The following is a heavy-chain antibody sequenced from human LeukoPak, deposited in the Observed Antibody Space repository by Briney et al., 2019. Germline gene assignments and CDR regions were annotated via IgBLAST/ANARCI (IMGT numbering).Heavy chain of an antibody. CDR2: IYPGDSDT. D-gene: IGHD3-10*01. V-gene: IGHV5-51*01. CDR3: AFARGFGELLWTFDY. CDR1: GYSFTNYW. J-gene: IGHJ4*02. Sequence: GESLKISCKGSGYSFTNYWIGWVRQMPGKGLEWMGIIYPGDSDTRYSPSFQGQVTISADKSISTAYLQWSSLKASDTAMYYCAFARGFGELLWTFDYWGQGTLVTVSS.